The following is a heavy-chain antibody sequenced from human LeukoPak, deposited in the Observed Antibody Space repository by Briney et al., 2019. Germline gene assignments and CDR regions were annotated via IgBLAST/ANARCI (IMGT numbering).Heavy chain of an antibody. Sequence: GGSLRLSCAASGFVISTYWMHWVRQAPGKGLVWVSRIKSGESFTNYADSVKGRFTISRDNAKNMVFLQMNSLRPEDTAVYYCVAPNYLGSGSVVWGHGTTVTVSS. D-gene: IGHD3-10*01. V-gene: IGHV3-74*01. J-gene: IGHJ6*02. CDR2: IKSGESFT. CDR1: GFVISTYW. CDR3: VAPNYLGSGSVV.